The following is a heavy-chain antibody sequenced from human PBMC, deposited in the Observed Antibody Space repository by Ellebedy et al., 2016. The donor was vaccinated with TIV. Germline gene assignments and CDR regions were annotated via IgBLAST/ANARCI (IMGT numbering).Heavy chain of an antibody. Sequence: ASVKVSCKASGYTFTYRYLHWVRQAPGQGLEWMGGIIPIFGTANYAQKFQGRVTITRNTSISTAYMELSSLRSEDTAVYYCARGGGELPTSVDYWGQGTLVTVSS. CDR3: ARGGGELPTSVDY. D-gene: IGHD1-26*01. CDR1: GYTFTYRY. J-gene: IGHJ4*02. CDR2: IIPIFGTA. V-gene: IGHV1-8*03.